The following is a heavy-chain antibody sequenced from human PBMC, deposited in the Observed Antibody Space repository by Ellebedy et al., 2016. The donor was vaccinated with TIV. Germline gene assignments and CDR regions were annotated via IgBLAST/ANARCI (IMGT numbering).Heavy chain of an antibody. Sequence: ASVKVSCXASGYTFTSYDINWVRQATGQGLEWMGWMNPNSGNTGYAQKFQGRVTMTRNTSISTAYMELSSLRSEDTAVYYCARGRPWSYYYYGMDVWGQGTTVTVSS. CDR2: MNPNSGNT. CDR1: GYTFTSYD. D-gene: IGHD2-8*02. V-gene: IGHV1-8*01. J-gene: IGHJ6*02. CDR3: ARGRPWSYYYYGMDV.